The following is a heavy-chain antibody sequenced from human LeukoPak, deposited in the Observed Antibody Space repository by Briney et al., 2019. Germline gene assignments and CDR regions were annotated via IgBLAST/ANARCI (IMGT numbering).Heavy chain of an antibody. CDR2: FSFNGEST. D-gene: IGHD1-1*01. Sequence: GGSLRLSCAASGFTFSSYAMTWVRQAPGKGLEWVSSFSFNGESTYYADSAKGRFTISRDNAKNLLYLQMDSLRVEDTAIYYCARDPRTVRIWGQGTLVTVSS. CDR1: GFTFSSYA. CDR3: ARDPRTVRI. V-gene: IGHV3-23*01. J-gene: IGHJ4*02.